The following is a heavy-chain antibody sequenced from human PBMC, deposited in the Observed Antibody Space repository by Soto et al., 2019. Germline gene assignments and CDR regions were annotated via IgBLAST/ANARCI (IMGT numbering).Heavy chain of an antibody. CDR3: ATTEMPAYGMDV. CDR2: INHSGST. Sequence: SETLSLTCAVYGGSFSGYYWSWIRQPPGKGLEWIGEINHSGSTNYNPSLKSRVTISVDTSKNQFSLKLSSVTAADTAVYYCATTEMPAYGMDVWGQGTTVTVSS. CDR1: GGSFSGYY. J-gene: IGHJ6*02. D-gene: IGHD2-2*01. V-gene: IGHV4-34*01.